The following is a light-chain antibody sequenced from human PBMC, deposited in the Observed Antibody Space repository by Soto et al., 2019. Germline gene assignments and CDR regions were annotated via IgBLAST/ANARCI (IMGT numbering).Light chain of an antibody. V-gene: IGLV2-14*01. CDR1: SSDVSGYDY. CDR2: DVS. CDR3: SSYTSSITLGV. Sequence: QSALTQPASVSGSPGQSITISCTGTSSDVSGYDYVSWYQQHPGKAPKLMIYDVSNRPSGVSNRFSGSKSGNTASLTISGLQDEDEADYYCSSYTSSITLGVFGTGTKVTVL. J-gene: IGLJ1*01.